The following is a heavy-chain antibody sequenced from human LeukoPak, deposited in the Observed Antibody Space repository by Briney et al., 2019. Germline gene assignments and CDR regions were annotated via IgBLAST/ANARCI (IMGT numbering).Heavy chain of an antibody. CDR1: GGSISSYY. D-gene: IGHD6-6*01. CDR2: IYYSGST. J-gene: IGHJ4*02. V-gene: IGHV4-59*12. CDR3: ARERGAARRDFDY. Sequence: SETLSLTCTVSGGSISSYYWSWIRQPPGKGLEWIGYIYYSGSTNYNPSLKSRVTISVDTSKNQFSLKLSSVTAADTAVYYCARERGAARRDFDYWGQGTLVTVSS.